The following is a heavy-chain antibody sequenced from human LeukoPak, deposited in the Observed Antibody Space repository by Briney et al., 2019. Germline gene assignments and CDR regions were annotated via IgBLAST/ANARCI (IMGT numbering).Heavy chain of an antibody. D-gene: IGHD2-15*01. V-gene: IGHV3-23*01. Sequence: HAGGSLRLSCAASGFTFSSYAMSWVRQAPGKGLEWVSAISGSGGSTYYADSVKGRFTISRDNSKNTLYLQMNSLRVEDTAVYYCAKGDASAPRIDNFDNWGQGTLVTVSS. J-gene: IGHJ4*02. CDR3: AKGDASAPRIDNFDN. CDR2: ISGSGGST. CDR1: GFTFSSYA.